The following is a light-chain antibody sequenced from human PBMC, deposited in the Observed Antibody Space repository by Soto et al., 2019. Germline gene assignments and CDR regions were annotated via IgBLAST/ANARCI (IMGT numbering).Light chain of an antibody. CDR2: DVS. J-gene: IGLJ3*02. CDR3: CSYAGTYTWV. CDR1: SSDVGGYNY. Sequence: QSALTQPRSVCGSPGQSVTISCTGTSSDVGGYNYVSWYQQYPGKAPKLMIYDVSKRPSGVPDRFSGSKSGNTASLTISGLQAEDEADYYCCSYAGTYTWVFGGGTKLTVL. V-gene: IGLV2-11*01.